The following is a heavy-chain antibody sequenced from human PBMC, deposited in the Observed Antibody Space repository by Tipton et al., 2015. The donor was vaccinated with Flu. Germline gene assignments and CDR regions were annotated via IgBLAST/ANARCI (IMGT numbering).Heavy chain of an antibody. Sequence: TLSLTCTISGDSISSDYYWGWIRQPPGKGLEWIGNIFRTGSTYRNSSLKSRATISIDKSKNQFSLKVFSVTAADTAVYYCARDHPPSITILGEITDYFGMDVWGQGTTVTVSS. D-gene: IGHD3-3*01. V-gene: IGHV4-38-2*02. J-gene: IGHJ6*02. CDR1: GDSISSDYY. CDR3: ARDHPPSITILGEITDYFGMDV. CDR2: IFRTGST.